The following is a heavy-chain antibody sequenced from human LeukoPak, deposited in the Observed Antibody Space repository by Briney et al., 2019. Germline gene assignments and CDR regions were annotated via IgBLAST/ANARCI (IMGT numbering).Heavy chain of an antibody. V-gene: IGHV4-59*12. D-gene: IGHD4-17*01. CDR2: MYSRGST. J-gene: IGHJ4*02. CDR1: GFILRSFA. Sequence: PGGSLRLSCAASGFILRSFALIWVRQSPGMGLECLGYMYSRGSTFDNPSLKSRVTISVDISKNQFSLRLTSMTAADTAIYYCARGPGGTTDNFDYWGQGTLVTVSS. CDR3: ARGPGGTTDNFDY.